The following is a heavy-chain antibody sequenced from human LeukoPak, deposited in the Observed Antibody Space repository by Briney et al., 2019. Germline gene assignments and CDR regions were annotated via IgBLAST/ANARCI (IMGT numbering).Heavy chain of an antibody. CDR1: GYSFTTYW. CDR3: ARKTGYSSSWVDS. J-gene: IGHJ4*02. Sequence: GESLKISCKGPGYSFTTYWIAWVRQMPGKGLEWMGSIYPGDSDTRYSPSFQGQVTISADKSISTAYLQWGSLKASDSAMYYCARKTGYSSSWVDSWGQGTLVTVAS. CDR2: IYPGDSDT. D-gene: IGHD2-2*01. V-gene: IGHV5-51*01.